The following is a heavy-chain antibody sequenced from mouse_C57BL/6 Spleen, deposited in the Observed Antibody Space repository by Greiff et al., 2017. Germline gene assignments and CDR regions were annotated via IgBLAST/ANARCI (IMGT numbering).Heavy chain of an antibody. CDR1: GYSITSGYY. Sequence: EVKLQESGPGLVKPSQSLSLTCSFTGYSITSGYYWNWIRQFPGNKLEWMGYISYDGSNNYNPSLKNRISITRDTSKNQFVLKLNSVTTEDTATYCCARDDYAMDYWGQGTSVTVSS. CDR2: ISYDGSN. J-gene: IGHJ4*01. V-gene: IGHV3-6*01. CDR3: ARDDYAMDY.